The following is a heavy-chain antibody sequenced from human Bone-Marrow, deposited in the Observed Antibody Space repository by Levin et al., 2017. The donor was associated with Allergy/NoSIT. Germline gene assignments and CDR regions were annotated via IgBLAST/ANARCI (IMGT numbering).Heavy chain of an antibody. V-gene: IGHV3-21*01. D-gene: IGHD1-26*01. CDR3: ASISWGYGMDV. CDR1: GFTFSSYS. J-gene: IGHJ6*02. CDR2: ISSSSSYI. Sequence: GGSLRLSCAASGFTFSSYSMNWVRQAPGKGLEWVSSISSSSSYIYYADSVKGRFTISRDNAKNSLYLQMNSLRAEDTAVYYCASISWGYGMDVWGQGTTVTVSS.